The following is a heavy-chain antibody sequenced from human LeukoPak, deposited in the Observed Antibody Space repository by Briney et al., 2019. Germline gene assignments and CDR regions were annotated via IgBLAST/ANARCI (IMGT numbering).Heavy chain of an antibody. J-gene: IGHJ5*02. Sequence: TGGSLRLSCAASGFTFSSYWMSWVRQAPGKGLEWVSVIYSGGSTYYADSVKGRFTISRDNSKNTLYLQMNGLRAEDTAVYYCARGAYGSGSYGDNWFDPWGQGTLVTVSS. CDR2: IYSGGST. CDR1: GFTFSSYW. D-gene: IGHD3-10*01. V-gene: IGHV3-66*01. CDR3: ARGAYGSGSYGDNWFDP.